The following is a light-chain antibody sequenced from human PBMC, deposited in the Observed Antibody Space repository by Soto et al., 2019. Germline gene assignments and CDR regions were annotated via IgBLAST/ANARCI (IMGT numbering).Light chain of an antibody. V-gene: IGKV3-11*01. J-gene: IGKJ4*01. Sequence: EIVLTQSPATLSLSPGDRATLSCRASQTVSSYLAWYQQKPGQAPRLLIYDASSRATGIPATFSGSWSGTDFSLTITSLEPEDFAVYYCQQRSDWLSTFGGGTKVEIK. CDR2: DAS. CDR1: QTVSSY. CDR3: QQRSDWLST.